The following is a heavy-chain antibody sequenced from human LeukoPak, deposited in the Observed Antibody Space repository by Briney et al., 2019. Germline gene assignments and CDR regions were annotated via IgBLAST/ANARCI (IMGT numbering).Heavy chain of an antibody. CDR1: GGFISSGGYS. D-gene: IGHD1-14*01. J-gene: IGHJ6*02. V-gene: IGHV4-30-2*01. Sequence: SQTLSLTCAVSGGFISSGGYSWSWIRQPPGKGLEWIGYIYHSGSTYYNPSLKSRVTISVDRSKNQFSLKLSSVTAADTAVYYCASDRNPDGMDVWGQGTTVTVSS. CDR3: ASDRNPDGMDV. CDR2: IYHSGST.